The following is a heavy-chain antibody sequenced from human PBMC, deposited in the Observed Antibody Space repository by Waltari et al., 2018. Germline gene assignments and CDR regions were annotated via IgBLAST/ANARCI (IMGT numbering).Heavy chain of an antibody. CDR3: ATKRESSASGFDY. CDR1: GGSISSSSYS. CDR2: IYYSGST. D-gene: IGHD6-19*01. J-gene: IGHJ4*02. Sequence: QLQLQESGPGLVKPSETLSFPCTVSGGSISSSSYSWGWIRQPPGKGLEWIGSIYYSGSTYYNPSLKSRVTISVDTSKNQFSLKLSSVTAADTAVYYCATKRESSASGFDYWGQGTLVTVSS. V-gene: IGHV4-39*01.